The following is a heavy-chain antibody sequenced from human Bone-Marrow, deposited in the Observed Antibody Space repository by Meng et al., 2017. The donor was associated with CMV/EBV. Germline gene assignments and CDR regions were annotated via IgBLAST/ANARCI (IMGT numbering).Heavy chain of an antibody. CDR3: ARDRGETGRGYS. Sequence: GGSLRLSCAASGFTFSSYWMSWVRQAPGKGLEWVSSISSDPSRTFYASSVKGRFILSRDDSNSAVHLQMNSLRAGDTAIYYCARDRGETGRGYSWGQGTPVTVSS. V-gene: IGHV3-23*03. J-gene: IGHJ5*02. CDR2: ISSDPSRT. CDR1: GFTFSSYW. D-gene: IGHD3-22*01.